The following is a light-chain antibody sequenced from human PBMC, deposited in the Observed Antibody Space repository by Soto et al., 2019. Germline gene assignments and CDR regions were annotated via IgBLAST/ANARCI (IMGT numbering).Light chain of an antibody. J-gene: IGLJ2*01. V-gene: IGLV2-23*01. CDR3: CSYAGSVV. Sequence: QSVLTQPASVSGSPGQSITISCTGTSSDVGSYNLVSWYQQHPGKAPKLMIYEGSKRPSGVSNRFSGSKSGNTASLTISGLPAEDEADYYCCSYAGSVVFGAGTKLTVL. CDR2: EGS. CDR1: SSDVGSYNL.